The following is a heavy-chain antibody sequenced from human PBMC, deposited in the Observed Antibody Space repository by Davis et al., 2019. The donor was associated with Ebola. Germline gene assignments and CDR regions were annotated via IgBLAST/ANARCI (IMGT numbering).Heavy chain of an antibody. CDR1: GFSFTNYW. Sequence: GESLKISCATSGFSFTNYWLSWVRQAPGRGLEWVASISQDGSEKFYVDSVRGRFTISRDKAQNSLFLQMNSLSAEDTAVYYCAKDLLRLSGNYYATSASDYWGQGTLVTVSS. D-gene: IGHD3-10*01. CDR2: ISQDGSEK. J-gene: IGHJ4*02. CDR3: AKDLLRLSGNYYATSASDY. V-gene: IGHV3-7*04.